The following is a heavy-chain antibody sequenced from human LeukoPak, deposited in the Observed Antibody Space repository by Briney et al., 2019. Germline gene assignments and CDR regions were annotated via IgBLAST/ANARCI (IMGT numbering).Heavy chain of an antibody. J-gene: IGHJ4*02. D-gene: IGHD5-12*01. Sequence: SETLSLTCTDAGGSVSSGSYYWSWIRQPPGKGLEWIGYIYYSGSTNYNPSLKSRVTISVDTSKNQFSLKLSSVTAADTAVYYCARMLGGGYDLYYFDYWGQGTLVTVSS. CDR3: ARMLGGGYDLYYFDY. V-gene: IGHV4-61*01. CDR2: IYYSGST. CDR1: GGSVSSGSYY.